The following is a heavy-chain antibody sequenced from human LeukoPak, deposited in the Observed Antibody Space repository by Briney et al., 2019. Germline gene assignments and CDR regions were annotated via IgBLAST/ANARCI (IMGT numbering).Heavy chain of an antibody. Sequence: PGGSLRLSCAASGFTVSSNYMSWVRQAPGKGLEWVSVIYSGGSTYYADSVKGRFTISRDNSKNTLYLQMNSLRAEDTAVYYCARDFEGEWELLDFDYWGQGTLVTVSS. CDR1: GFTVSSNY. CDR3: ARDFEGEWELLDFDY. CDR2: IYSGGST. J-gene: IGHJ4*02. D-gene: IGHD1-26*01. V-gene: IGHV3-53*05.